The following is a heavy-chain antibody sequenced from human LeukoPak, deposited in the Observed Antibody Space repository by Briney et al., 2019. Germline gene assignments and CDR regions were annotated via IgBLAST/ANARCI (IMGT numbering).Heavy chain of an antibody. CDR2: MNPNSGNT. V-gene: IGHV1-8*01. D-gene: IGHD3-3*01. CDR1: GYTFTSYD. J-gene: IGHJ6*02. CDR3: ARERCDFWSGPYYGMDV. Sequence: ASVKVSCKASGYTFTSYDINWVRQATGQGLEWMGWMNPNSGNTGYAQKFQGRVTMTRNTSISTAYMELSSLRSEDTAVYYCARERCDFWSGPYYGMDVWGQGTTVTVSS.